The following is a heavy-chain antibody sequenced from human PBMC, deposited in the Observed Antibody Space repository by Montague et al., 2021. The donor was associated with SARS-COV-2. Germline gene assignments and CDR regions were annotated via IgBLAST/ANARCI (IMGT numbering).Heavy chain of an antibody. D-gene: IGHD6-19*01. CDR3: ARGRVNGWYFFDN. CDR1: GGSISSGNYY. J-gene: IGHJ4*02. V-gene: IGHV4-61*02. Sequence: TLSLTCTVSGGSISSGNYYWSWIRRPAGKGLEWIGRMYTSGSTKYNPSLERRVTISLDTSNNQFSLNLNSVTAADTAVYYCARGRVNGWYFFDNWGQGTLVTVFS. CDR2: MYTSGST.